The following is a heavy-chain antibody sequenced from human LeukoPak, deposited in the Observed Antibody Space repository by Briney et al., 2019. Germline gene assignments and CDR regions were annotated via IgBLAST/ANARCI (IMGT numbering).Heavy chain of an antibody. D-gene: IGHD3-22*01. J-gene: IGHJ3*02. CDR2: IYYSGST. CDR1: GGSISSSSYY. Sequence: SETLSLTCTVSGGSISSSSYYWGWIRQPPGKGLEWIGSIYYSGSTYYNPSLKSRVTISVDTSKNQFSLKLSSVTAADTAVYYCARPRKTWTYYYDSSGYTPYAFDIWGQGTMVTVSS. V-gene: IGHV4-39*07. CDR3: ARPRKTWTYYYDSSGYTPYAFDI.